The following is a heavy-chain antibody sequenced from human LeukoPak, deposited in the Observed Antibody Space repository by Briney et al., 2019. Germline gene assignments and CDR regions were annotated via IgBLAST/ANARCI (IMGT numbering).Heavy chain of an antibody. J-gene: IGHJ4*02. CDR2: INPNSGGT. CDR3: ARHPLGYCSSTSCYGWES. Sequence: ASVKVSCKASGYTFTGYYMHWVRQAPGQGLEWMGRINPNSGGTNYAQKFQGRVTMTRDTSISTAYMELSRLRSDDTAVYYCARHPLGYCSSTSCYGWESWGQGTLVTVSS. CDR1: GYTFTGYY. V-gene: IGHV1-2*06. D-gene: IGHD2-2*01.